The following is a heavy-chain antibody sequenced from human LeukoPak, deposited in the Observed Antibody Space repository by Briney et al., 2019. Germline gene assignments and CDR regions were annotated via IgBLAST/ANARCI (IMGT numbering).Heavy chain of an antibody. CDR3: ARPRGGRGSGSSSAYYYYMDV. D-gene: IGHD3-10*01. Sequence: GASVKVSCKASGYTFTSYDISWVRQATGQGLEWMGWMNPNSGNTGYAQKFQGRVTMTRNTSISTAYMELSSLRSEDTAVYYCARPRGGRGSGSSSAYYYYMDVWGKGTTVTISS. V-gene: IGHV1-8*01. CDR1: GYTFTSYD. CDR2: MNPNSGNT. J-gene: IGHJ6*03.